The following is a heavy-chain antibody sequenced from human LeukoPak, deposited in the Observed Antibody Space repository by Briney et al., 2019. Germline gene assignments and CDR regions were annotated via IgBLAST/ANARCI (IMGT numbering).Heavy chain of an antibody. Sequence: GGSLRLSCAASGFTFSSYSMNWVRQAPGKGLEWVSSISSSSSYIYYADSVKGRFTISRDNAKNSLYLQMNSLRAEDTAVYYCARADSGGWCIKRSDAFDIWGQGTMVTVSS. CDR3: ARADSGGWCIKRSDAFDI. J-gene: IGHJ3*02. V-gene: IGHV3-21*01. CDR1: GFTFSSYS. D-gene: IGHD6-19*01. CDR2: ISSSSSYI.